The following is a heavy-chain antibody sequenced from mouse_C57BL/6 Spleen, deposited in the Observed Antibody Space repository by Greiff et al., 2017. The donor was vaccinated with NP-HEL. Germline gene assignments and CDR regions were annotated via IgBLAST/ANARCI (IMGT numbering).Heavy chain of an antibody. V-gene: IGHV1-55*01. D-gene: IGHD2-5*01. CDR2: IYPGSGST. Sequence: QVQLQQPGAELVKPGASVKMSCKASGYTFTSYWITWVKQRPGQGLEWIGDIYPGSGSTNYNEKFKSKATLTVDTSSSTAYMQLSSRTSEDSAVYYCARGNYSNYVRDFAYWGQGTLVTVSA. J-gene: IGHJ3*01. CDR1: GYTFTSYW. CDR3: ARGNYSNYVRDFAY.